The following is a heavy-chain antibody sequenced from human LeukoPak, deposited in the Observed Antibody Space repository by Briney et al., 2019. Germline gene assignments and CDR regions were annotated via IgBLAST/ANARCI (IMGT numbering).Heavy chain of an antibody. D-gene: IGHD3-22*01. V-gene: IGHV3-7*01. CDR1: GFTFSSYW. J-gene: IGHJ3*02. CDR2: IKLDGSEK. CDR3: ARLLSYYYDGSGYQRPDAFEI. Sequence: GGSLRLSCAASGFTFSSYWMSWVRQAPGKGLEWVANIKLDGSEKYYVDSVKGRFTISRDNAKNSLYLQMNSLRAEDTAVYYCARLLSYYYDGSGYQRPDAFEIWGQGTMVTVSS.